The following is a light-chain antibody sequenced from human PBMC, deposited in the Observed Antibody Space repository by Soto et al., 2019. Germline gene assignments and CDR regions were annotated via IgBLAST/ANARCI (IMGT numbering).Light chain of an antibody. CDR3: QQYDSSPIT. CDR2: GAS. CDR1: QSVSSY. Sequence: DIVLTQSPATLSLSPGQAATLSCRASQSVSSYLAWYQQKPGQAPSLLIYGASRRATGIPDRFSGSGSGTDFTLTISRLEPEDFAVYYCQQYDSSPITFGQGPRLEIK. J-gene: IGKJ5*01. V-gene: IGKV3-20*01.